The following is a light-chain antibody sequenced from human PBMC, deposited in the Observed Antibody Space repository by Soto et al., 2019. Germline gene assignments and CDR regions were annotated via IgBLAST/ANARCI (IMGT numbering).Light chain of an antibody. CDR1: QGRLHINGYTY. CDR3: MQALQTPLT. V-gene: IGKV2-28*01. Sequence: IVMTQSPLSLPVTPGEPASISCRSSQGRLHINGYTYLDWYLQKPVQSPQLLIYWGSNRASGVPDRFSGSGSGTDFTLKISRVEAEDVGVYYCMQALQTPLTFGPGTKVDI. J-gene: IGKJ3*01. CDR2: WGS.